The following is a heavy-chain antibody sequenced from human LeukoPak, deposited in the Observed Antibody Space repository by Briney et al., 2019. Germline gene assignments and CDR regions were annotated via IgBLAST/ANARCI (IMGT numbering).Heavy chain of an antibody. V-gene: IGHV3-48*03. Sequence: PGGSLRLSCAASGFTFSSYEMNWVRQAPGKGLEWVSYISSSGSTIYYADSVKGRFTISRDNSKNTLYLQMNSLRAEDTAVYYCARQRYEYYYGSGSQYYFDYWGQGTLVTVSS. J-gene: IGHJ4*02. CDR2: ISSSGSTI. CDR1: GFTFSSYE. D-gene: IGHD3-10*01. CDR3: ARQRYEYYYGSGSQYYFDY.